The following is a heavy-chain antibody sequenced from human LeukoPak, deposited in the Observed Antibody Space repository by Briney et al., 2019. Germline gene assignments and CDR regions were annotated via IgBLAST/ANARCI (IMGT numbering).Heavy chain of an antibody. D-gene: IGHD6-13*01. CDR2: ITAIDGRP. Sequence: GGSLRLPCVASGFTFSSTTMGWVRQAPGRGLEWVSSITAIDGRPYYADSVRVRFTISRDNSKNTVYLQLNSLRAGDTAIYYCTKDRRGPAAGTWYFESWGQGNLVTVS. J-gene: IGHJ4*02. CDR1: GFTFSSTT. CDR3: TKDRRGPAAGTWYFES. V-gene: IGHV3-23*01.